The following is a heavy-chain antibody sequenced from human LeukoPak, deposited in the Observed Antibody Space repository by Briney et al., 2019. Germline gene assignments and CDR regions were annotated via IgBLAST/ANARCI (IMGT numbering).Heavy chain of an antibody. D-gene: IGHD2-2*01. CDR3: AKPLGYCSSSSCFQYYYYGMDV. CDR2: ISGSGGST. CDR1: GFTFSSYA. Sequence: GGSLRLSCAASGFTFSSYAMSWVRQAPGKGLEWVSAISGSGGSTYYADSVKGRFTISRDNYMNTLYLQMNNLRAEDTAVYYCAKPLGYCSSSSCFQYYYYGMDVWGKGTTVTVSS. V-gene: IGHV3-23*01. J-gene: IGHJ6*04.